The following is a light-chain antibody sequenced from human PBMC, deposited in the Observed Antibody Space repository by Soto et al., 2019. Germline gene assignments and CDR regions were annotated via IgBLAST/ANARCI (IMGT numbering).Light chain of an antibody. J-gene: IGKJ5*01. Sequence: DIQMTQSPSSLSASVGDRVTITCRASESINRYLNWYQQKPGKAPKLLISAASTLQSGVPSGFSGSGSGTDFTLTIASLQPEDFATYYCQQSYDTPITFGQGTRLEI. CDR3: QQSYDTPIT. V-gene: IGKV1-39*01. CDR1: ESINRY. CDR2: AAS.